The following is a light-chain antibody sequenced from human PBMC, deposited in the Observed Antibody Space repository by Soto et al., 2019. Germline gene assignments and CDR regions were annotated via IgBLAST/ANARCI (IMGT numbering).Light chain of an antibody. V-gene: IGLV2-14*01. J-gene: IGLJ1*01. CDR1: SSDVGGYNY. CDR2: DVS. CDR3: SSYTSSSTSYV. Sequence: QSVLTQPASVSGSPGQSITISCTGTSSDVGGYNYVSWYQQHPGKAPKLMIYDVSNRPSGVSNRFSGSKSGNTASLTDSGLQAEDEADYYCSSYTSSSTSYVFGTGTKLTVL.